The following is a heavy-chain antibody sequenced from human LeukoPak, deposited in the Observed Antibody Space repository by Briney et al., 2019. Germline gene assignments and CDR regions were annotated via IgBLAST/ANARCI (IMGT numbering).Heavy chain of an antibody. J-gene: IGHJ6*04. D-gene: IGHD6-13*01. V-gene: IGHV1-18*04. CDR2: ISAYNGNT. CDR1: GYTFTSYG. Sequence: GASVKVSCKASGYTFTSYGISWVRQALGQGLEWMGWISAYNGNTNYAQKLQGRVTMTTDTSTSTAYMELRSLRSDDTAVYYCARDRTVAAAGMLAGMDVWGKGTTVTVSS. CDR3: ARDRTVAAAGMLAGMDV.